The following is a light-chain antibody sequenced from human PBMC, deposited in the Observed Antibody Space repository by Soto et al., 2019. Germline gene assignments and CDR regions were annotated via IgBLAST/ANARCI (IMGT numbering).Light chain of an antibody. CDR3: QHYTNWPLT. CDR2: GAS. Sequence: EIVMTQSPATLSVSPGERATLSCRASHSVSSRLAWYQQKPGQAPRLLIYGASTRATGLPARFSGSGSGTEFTLTISSPQSEDFAVYYCQHYTNWPLTFGGGTKVEIK. CDR1: HSVSSR. J-gene: IGKJ4*01. V-gene: IGKV3-15*01.